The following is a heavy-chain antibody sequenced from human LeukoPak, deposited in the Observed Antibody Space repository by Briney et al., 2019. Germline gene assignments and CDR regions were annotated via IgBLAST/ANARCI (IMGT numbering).Heavy chain of an antibody. CDR1: GFTLSSYS. CDR3: AGGSSTTTYYLDY. Sequence: GGSLRLSCAASGFTLSSYSMNWVRQAPGKGLEWVSSISSSSSYIYYADSLKGRFTISRDNAKNSLYLQMNSLRVEDTAVYYCAGGSSTTTYYLDYWGQGTLVTVSS. V-gene: IGHV3-21*01. CDR2: ISSSSSYI. J-gene: IGHJ4*02. D-gene: IGHD2-2*01.